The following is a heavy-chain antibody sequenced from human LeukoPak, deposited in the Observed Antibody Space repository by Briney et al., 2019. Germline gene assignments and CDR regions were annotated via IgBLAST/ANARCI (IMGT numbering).Heavy chain of an antibody. D-gene: IGHD5-24*01. CDR1: GGSISSYY. CDR2: IYYSGST. V-gene: IGHV4-59*12. Sequence: PSETLSLTCTVSGGSISSYYWSWIRQPPGKGLEWIGYIYYSGSTNYNPSLKSRVTISVDTSKNQFSLKLSSVTAADTAVYYCARGLGTVVRTIFDYWGQGTLVTVSS. CDR3: ARGLGTVVRTIFDY. J-gene: IGHJ4*02.